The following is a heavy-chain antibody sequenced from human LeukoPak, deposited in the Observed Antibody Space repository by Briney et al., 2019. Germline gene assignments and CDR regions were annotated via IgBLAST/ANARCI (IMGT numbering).Heavy chain of an antibody. CDR2: MYSNGNT. J-gene: IGHJ4*02. CDR3: ARTPSGIQPFDY. CDR1: GGSISSYY. Sequence: PSETLSLTCTVSGGSISSYYWSWIRQPAGKGLEWIGRMYSNGNTNYNPSLKSRVTISVDTSKNQFSLKLSSVTAADTAVYYCARTPSGIQPFDYWGQGTLVTVSS. D-gene: IGHD5-18*01. V-gene: IGHV4-4*07.